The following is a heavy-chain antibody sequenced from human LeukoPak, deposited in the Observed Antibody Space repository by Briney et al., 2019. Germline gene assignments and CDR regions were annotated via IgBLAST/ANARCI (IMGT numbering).Heavy chain of an antibody. D-gene: IGHD3-16*02. V-gene: IGHV3-48*02. CDR3: AITRTSLSDY. CDR1: GFTFSSYS. J-gene: IGHJ4*02. Sequence: GGSLRLSCAASGFTFSSYSMNWVRQAPGKGLEWVSYISSSSSTIYYADSVKGRFTISRDNAKNSLYLQMNSLRDEDTAVHYCAITRTSLSDYWGQGTLVTVSS. CDR2: ISSSSSTI.